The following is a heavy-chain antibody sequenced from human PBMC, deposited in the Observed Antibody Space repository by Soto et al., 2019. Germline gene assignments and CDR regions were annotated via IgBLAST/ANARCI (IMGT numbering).Heavy chain of an antibody. Sequence: QVQLVQSGAEVKKPGASVKVSCKASGYTFTSYAMHWVRQAPGQRLEWMGWINAGNGNTKYSQKFQGRVTITRDTSASTAYMELSSLRSEDTAVYYCAREVSYYDSSFWWFDPWGQGTLVTVSS. J-gene: IGHJ5*02. CDR3: AREVSYYDSSFWWFDP. CDR1: GYTFTSYA. CDR2: INAGNGNT. D-gene: IGHD3-22*01. V-gene: IGHV1-3*01.